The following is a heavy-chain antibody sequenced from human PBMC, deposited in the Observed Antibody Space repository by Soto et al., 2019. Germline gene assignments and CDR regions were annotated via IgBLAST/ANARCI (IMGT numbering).Heavy chain of an antibody. V-gene: IGHV3-23*01. CDR2: ISGSGGST. D-gene: IGHD3-22*01. CDR3: AKGYYYDSSGYYSLFDY. Sequence: GSLRLSCAASGFTFSSYAMSWVRQAPGKGLEWVSAISGSGGSTYYADSVEGRFTISRDNSKNTLYLQMNSLRAEDTAVYYCAKGYYYDSSGYYSLFDYWGQGTLVTVSS. CDR1: GFTFSSYA. J-gene: IGHJ4*02.